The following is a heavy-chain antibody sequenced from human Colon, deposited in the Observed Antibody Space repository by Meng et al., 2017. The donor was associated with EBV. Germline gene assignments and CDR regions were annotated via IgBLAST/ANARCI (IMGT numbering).Heavy chain of an antibody. CDR1: GGSFSGSY. D-gene: IGHD3-10*01. J-gene: IGHJ5*02. V-gene: IGHV4-34*01. Sequence: QGQRRQWGAGLFRPSETPSPTCAGYGGSFSGSYRSWIRQPPGKGLEWIGEINHSGSTHYNPSLKSRLTISVDTSKNQFSLKLSSVTAADTAVYYCARGDGSGSGNWFDPWGQGTLVTVSS. CDR3: ARGDGSGSGNWFDP. CDR2: INHSGST.